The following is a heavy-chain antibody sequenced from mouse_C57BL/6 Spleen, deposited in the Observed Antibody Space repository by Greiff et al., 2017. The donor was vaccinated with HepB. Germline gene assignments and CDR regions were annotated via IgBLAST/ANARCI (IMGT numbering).Heavy chain of an antibody. CDR2: FYPGSGSI. CDR1: GYTFTEYT. CDR3: ARHARKESYYSNYNAMDY. Sequence: VKLVESGAELVKPGASVKLSCKASGYTFTEYTIHWVKQRSGQGLEWIGWFYPGSGSIKYNEKFKDKATLTADKSSSTVYMELSRLTSEDSAVYFCARHARKESYYSNYNAMDYWGQGTSVTVSS. V-gene: IGHV1-62-2*01. J-gene: IGHJ4*01. D-gene: IGHD2-5*01.